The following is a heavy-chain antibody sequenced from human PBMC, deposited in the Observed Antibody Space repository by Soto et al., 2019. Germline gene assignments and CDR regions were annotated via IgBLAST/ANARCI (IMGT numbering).Heavy chain of an antibody. D-gene: IGHD3-22*01. V-gene: IGHV1-18*01. CDR3: ARDTADYFDSSGPEGLFDF. CDR1: GYRFSSYG. Sequence: ASVKVSCKASGYRFSSYGISWVRRAPGQGPEWMAWISVYNGNTKYAEKFQGRVTMTTDTSTTTVHMELMSLRSDDTAVYYCARDTADYFDSSGPEGLFDFWGQATLVTVSS. J-gene: IGHJ4*02. CDR2: ISVYNGNT.